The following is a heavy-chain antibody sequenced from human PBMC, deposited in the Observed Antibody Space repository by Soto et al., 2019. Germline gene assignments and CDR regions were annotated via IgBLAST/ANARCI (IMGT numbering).Heavy chain of an antibody. CDR3: ARGPVLRFLEWLPPHYFDY. CDR1: GYTFTSYG. D-gene: IGHD3-3*01. J-gene: IGHJ4*02. CDR2: ISAYNGNT. V-gene: IGHV1-18*04. Sequence: VASVKVSCKASGYTFTSYGISWVRQAPGQGLEWMGWISAYNGNTNYAQKLQGRVTMTTDTSTSTAYMELRSLRSDDTAVYYCARGPVLRFLEWLPPHYFDYWGQGTLVTVSS.